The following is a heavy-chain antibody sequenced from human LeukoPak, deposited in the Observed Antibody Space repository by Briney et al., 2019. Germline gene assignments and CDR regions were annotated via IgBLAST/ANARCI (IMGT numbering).Heavy chain of an antibody. CDR1: GYSISSGYY. Sequence: SETLSLTCTVSGYSISSGYYWSWIRQPAGKGLEWIGRIYTSGTTHYNPSLKSRVTMSVDTSKNQFSLKLSSVTAADTAVYYCARLSTVATSFDYWGQGTLVTVSS. V-gene: IGHV4-4*07. CDR3: ARLSTVATSFDY. D-gene: IGHD4-17*01. J-gene: IGHJ4*02. CDR2: IYTSGTT.